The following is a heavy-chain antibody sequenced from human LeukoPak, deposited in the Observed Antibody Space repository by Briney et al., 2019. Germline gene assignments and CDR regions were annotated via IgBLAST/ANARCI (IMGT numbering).Heavy chain of an antibody. D-gene: IGHD3-16*01. Sequence: GGSLRLSCAASGFTFSNYWMSWVRQAPGKGLEWVANIKQDGSEKDYVDSVKGRFTISRDNAKNSLYLQMNSLRAEDTAGDYCARGGGYFDYWGQGTQVTVSS. CDR3: ARGGGYFDY. V-gene: IGHV3-7*04. CDR2: IKQDGSEK. J-gene: IGHJ4*02. CDR1: GFTFSNYW.